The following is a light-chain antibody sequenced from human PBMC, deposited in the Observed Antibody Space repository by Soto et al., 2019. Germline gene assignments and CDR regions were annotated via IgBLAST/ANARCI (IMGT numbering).Light chain of an antibody. CDR1: SSDVGGYNY. CDR2: EVS. V-gene: IGLV2-14*01. Sequence: QSALTQPASVSGSPGQSITISCTGTSSDVGGYNYVSWYQQHPGKAPKLIIYEVSSRPSGVSNRFSGSKSGNTAPLTISGLQAEDEADYYCSSYTSSSTWVFGGGTKLTVL. J-gene: IGLJ3*02. CDR3: SSYTSSSTWV.